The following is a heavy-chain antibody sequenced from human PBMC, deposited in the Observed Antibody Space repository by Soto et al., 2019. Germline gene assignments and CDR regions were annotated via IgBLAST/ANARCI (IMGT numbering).Heavy chain of an antibody. J-gene: IGHJ4*02. CDR1: GFPLSDYS. D-gene: IGHD2-15*01. V-gene: IGHV3-21*01. Sequence: GGSLRLSCAVSGFPLSDYSMNWVRQAPGKGLEWVSFISRSGQNMYYGDSVMGRFTISRDNAKNSLFLQMDRLRAEDTAVYYCARPHCTGGSCYSVFDCWGQGTLVTVSS. CDR2: ISRSGQNM. CDR3: ARPHCTGGSCYSVFDC.